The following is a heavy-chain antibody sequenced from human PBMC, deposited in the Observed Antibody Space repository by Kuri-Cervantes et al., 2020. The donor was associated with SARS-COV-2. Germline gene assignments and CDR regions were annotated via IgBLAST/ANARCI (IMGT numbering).Heavy chain of an antibody. CDR3: ASNSNYWYYGMDV. V-gene: IGHV1-2*02. J-gene: IGHJ6*02. CDR1: VYTCTGRY. D-gene: IGHD4-11*01. Sequence: ASVKVSCKHSVYTCTGRYIYWVRQAPGQGLEWMGWINPNSGDTKYTQKFQGRVTMDRDTSISTAYMELSRLRSDDTAVYYCASNSNYWYYGMDVWGQGTTVTVSS. CDR2: INPNSGDT.